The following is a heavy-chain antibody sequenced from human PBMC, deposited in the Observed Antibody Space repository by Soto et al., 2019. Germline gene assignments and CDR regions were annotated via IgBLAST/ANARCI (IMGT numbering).Heavy chain of an antibody. J-gene: IGHJ3*02. CDR2: IWYDGSNK. Sequence: PGGSLRLSCAASGFTFSSYGMHWVRQAPGKGLEWVAVIWYDGSNKYYADSVKGRFTISRDNSKNTLYLQMNSLRAEDTAVYYCARPDYDILTGYSGGAFDIWGQGTMVTVSS. CDR3: ARPDYDILTGYSGGAFDI. D-gene: IGHD3-9*01. CDR1: GFTFSSYG. V-gene: IGHV3-33*01.